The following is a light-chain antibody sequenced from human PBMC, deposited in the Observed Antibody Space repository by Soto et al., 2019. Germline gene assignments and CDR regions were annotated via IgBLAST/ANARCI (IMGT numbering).Light chain of an antibody. CDR3: QQYGSSPRT. V-gene: IGKV3-20*01. J-gene: IGKJ1*01. CDR2: GAS. CDR1: QSVSRNS. Sequence: EIVLTQSPGTLSLSPGDRATLSCRASQSVSRNSLAWYQQKPGQAPRLLIFGASSRATGIPDRFSGSGSGTDFTLSISRLEPEDFAVYYCQQYGSSPRTFGQGTKVDFK.